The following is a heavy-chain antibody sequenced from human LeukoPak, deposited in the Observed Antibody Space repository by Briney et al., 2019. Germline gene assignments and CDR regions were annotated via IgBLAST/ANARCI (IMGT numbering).Heavy chain of an antibody. CDR1: GYSFTSYW. CDR2: IYPGDSDT. J-gene: IGHJ4*02. V-gene: IGHV5-51*01. CDR3: ARGAVVVVAATSFAY. D-gene: IGHD2-15*01. Sequence: GESLKISCKGSGYSFTSYWIGWVRQIPGKGLEWMGIIYPGDSDTRYSPSFQGEVTISADQSISNAYLQWSSLKAWNTPFFYCARGAVVVVAATSFAYWGQGTLVTVSS.